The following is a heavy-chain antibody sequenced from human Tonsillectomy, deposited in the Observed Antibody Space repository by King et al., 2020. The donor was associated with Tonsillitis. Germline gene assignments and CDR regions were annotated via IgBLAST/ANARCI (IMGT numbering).Heavy chain of an antibody. CDR1: GGSISSYY. D-gene: IGHD1-26*01. CDR3: AGGVGTTRFDY. V-gene: IGHV4-59*08. J-gene: IGHJ4*02. CDR2: IYHTGST. Sequence: VQLQESGPGLVKPSETLSLTCTVSGGSISSYYWSWIRQPPGKGLEWIGFIYHTGSTNYNPSLKSRITISVDTSKNQCSLRLSSVTAADTAVYSCAGGVGTTRFDYWGQGTLVTVSS.